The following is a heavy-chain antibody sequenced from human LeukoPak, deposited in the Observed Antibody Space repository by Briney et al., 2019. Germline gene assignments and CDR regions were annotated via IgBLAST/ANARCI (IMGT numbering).Heavy chain of an antibody. CDR2: ISYDGSNK. J-gene: IGHJ4*02. CDR3: AKRPISGDDKSFDY. CDR1: GFTFNSYD. D-gene: IGHD2-21*01. V-gene: IGHV3-30*18. Sequence: GGSLRLSCVASGFTFNSYDMHWVRQAPGKGLEWVAVISYDGSNKYYADSVKGRFTISRDISKNTVYLQMNSLRVEDTAVYFCAKRPISGDDKSFDYWGQGILVTVSS.